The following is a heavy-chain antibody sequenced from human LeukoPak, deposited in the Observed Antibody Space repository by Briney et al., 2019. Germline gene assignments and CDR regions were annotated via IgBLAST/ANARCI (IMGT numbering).Heavy chain of an antibody. CDR2: IIPIFGTA. D-gene: IGHD2-8*01. V-gene: IGHV1-69*13. CDR1: GYTFTSYG. J-gene: IGHJ5*02. Sequence: WASVKVSCKASGYTFTSYGISWVRQAPGQGLEWMGGIIPIFGTANYAQKFQGRVTITADESTSTAYMELSSLRSEDTAVYYCARDRYCTNGVCYKVGHWFDPWGQGTLVTVSS. CDR3: ARDRYCTNGVCYKVGHWFDP.